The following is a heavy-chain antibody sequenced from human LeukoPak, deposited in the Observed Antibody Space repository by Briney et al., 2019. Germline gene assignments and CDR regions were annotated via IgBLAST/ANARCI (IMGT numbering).Heavy chain of an antibody. CDR3: ARIYYSSEARYLDL. CDR1: GYTLTNYG. Sequence: GASVKVSCKASGYTLTNYGMNWVRQAPGQGLEWMGWINTNTGNPTYAQGFTGRFVFSLDTSVSTAYLQISSLKAEDTAVYYCARIYYSSEARYLDLWGRGTLVTVSS. D-gene: IGHD3-22*01. J-gene: IGHJ2*01. V-gene: IGHV7-4-1*02. CDR2: INTNTGNP.